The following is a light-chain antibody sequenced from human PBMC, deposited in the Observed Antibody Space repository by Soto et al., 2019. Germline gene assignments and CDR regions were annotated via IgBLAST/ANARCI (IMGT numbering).Light chain of an antibody. CDR1: SSDVGDYNY. CDR2: EVS. J-gene: IGLJ2*01. CDR3: TSYSSSNTRVV. Sequence: QSVLTQPASVSGSPGQSITISCTGTSSDVGDYNYVSWYQQHPGKAPKLMIYEVSNRPSGVSNRFSGSKSGNTASLTISGVQAEDEADYYCTSYSSSNTRVVFGGGTKLTVL. V-gene: IGLV2-14*01.